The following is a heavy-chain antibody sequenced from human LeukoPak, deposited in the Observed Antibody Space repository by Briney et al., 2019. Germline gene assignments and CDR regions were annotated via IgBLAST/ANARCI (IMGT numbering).Heavy chain of an antibody. V-gene: IGHV5-51*01. CDR1: GYSFTNYW. CDR3: ARPHDYGDFVDAFDI. J-gene: IGHJ3*02. Sequence: GESLKISCVGSGYSFTNYWIGWVRQIPGKGLEWMGIIYPGDSDTTYSPSFQGHVTISADKSISTAYLQWNSLKASDTAMYYCARPHDYGDFVDAFDIWGQGTLVTVSS. CDR2: IYPGDSDT. D-gene: IGHD4-17*01.